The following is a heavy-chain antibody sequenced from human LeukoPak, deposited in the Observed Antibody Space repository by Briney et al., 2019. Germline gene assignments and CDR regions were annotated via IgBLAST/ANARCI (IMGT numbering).Heavy chain of an antibody. D-gene: IGHD6-19*01. V-gene: IGHV3-23*01. CDR1: GLTFSNYA. CDR3: AKDHHSSGWSYFYYGMNV. Sequence: PGGSLRLSCAASGLTFSNYAMSWVRQAPGKGLEWASALSGSGGGTYYADSVKGRFTISRDNSKNTLYLQMNSLRAEDTAVYYCAKDHHSSGWSYFYYGMNVWGQGTTVTVSS. CDR2: LSGSGGGT. J-gene: IGHJ6*02.